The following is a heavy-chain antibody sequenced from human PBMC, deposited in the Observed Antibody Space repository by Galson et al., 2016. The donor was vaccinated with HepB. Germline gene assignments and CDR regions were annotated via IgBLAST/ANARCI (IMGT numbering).Heavy chain of an antibody. CDR1: GDSISRFY. Sequence: ETLSLTCTVSGDSISRFYWSWIRPPAGKGLEWIGRISASGSTNYNPSLKSRLTMSIDTSKNQFSLKLSSVTAADTATYYCASLRNGYFYPYDFWGPGTLVTVSS. CDR2: ISASGST. V-gene: IGHV4-4*07. CDR3: ASLRNGYFYPYDF. D-gene: IGHD5-24*01. J-gene: IGHJ4*02.